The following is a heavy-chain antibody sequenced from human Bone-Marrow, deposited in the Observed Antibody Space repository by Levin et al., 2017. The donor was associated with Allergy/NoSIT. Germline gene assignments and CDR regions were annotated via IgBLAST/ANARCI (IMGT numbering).Heavy chain of an antibody. CDR2: ISYNGDTI. J-gene: IGHJ3*01. Sequence: PGGSLRLSCATSGFTFSGSSMNWVRQAPGKGLEWVSTISYNGDTISYADSVRGHFTISRDNSKSAVYLRLNSLRADDTAVYYCVTSNVFGAFDFWGQGTVVTVSS. CDR3: VTSNVFGAFDF. V-gene: IGHV3-23*01. CDR1: GFTFSGSS. D-gene: IGHD3-10*01.